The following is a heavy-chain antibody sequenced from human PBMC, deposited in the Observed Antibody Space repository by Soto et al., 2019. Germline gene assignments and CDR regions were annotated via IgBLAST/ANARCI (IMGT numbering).Heavy chain of an antibody. J-gene: IGHJ5*02. Sequence: SVKVSCKASGGTFSSYAISWVRQAPGQGLEWMGGIIPIFGTANYAQKFQGRATITADESTSTAYMELSSLRSEDTAVYYCAMSILVVVVAANENWFDPWGQGTLVTVSS. CDR1: GGTFSSYA. CDR3: AMSILVVVVAANENWFDP. D-gene: IGHD2-15*01. CDR2: IIPIFGTA. V-gene: IGHV1-69*13.